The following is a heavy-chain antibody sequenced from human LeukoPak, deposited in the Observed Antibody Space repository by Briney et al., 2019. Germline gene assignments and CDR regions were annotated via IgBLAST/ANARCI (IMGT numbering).Heavy chain of an antibody. D-gene: IGHD3-3*01. CDR3: ARGGGDFWSGDYTDYYMDV. V-gene: IGHV4-59*01. J-gene: IGHJ6*03. CDR1: GASISSYY. Sequence: SETLPLTCTVSGASISSYYGSRLRQPTGKGLEWSGYIYHSGSTNYNPSLKRRVTISVDASKNQFSLKLSSVTAADTAVYYCARGGGDFWSGDYTDYYMDVWGKGTTVTVSS. CDR2: IYHSGST.